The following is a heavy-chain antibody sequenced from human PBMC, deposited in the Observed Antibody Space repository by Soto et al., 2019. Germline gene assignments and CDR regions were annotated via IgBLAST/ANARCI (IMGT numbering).Heavy chain of an antibody. J-gene: IGHJ6*02. V-gene: IGHV3-73*01. Sequence: AGGSLRLSCAASGFTFSGSAMHWVRQASGKGLEWVGRIRSKANSYATAYAASVKGRFTISRDDSKNTAYLQMNSLKTEDTAVYYCTRPPYSSSWNPLVYYYGMDVWGQGTTVTVSS. D-gene: IGHD6-13*01. CDR1: GFTFSGSA. CDR2: IRSKANSYAT. CDR3: TRPPYSSSWNPLVYYYGMDV.